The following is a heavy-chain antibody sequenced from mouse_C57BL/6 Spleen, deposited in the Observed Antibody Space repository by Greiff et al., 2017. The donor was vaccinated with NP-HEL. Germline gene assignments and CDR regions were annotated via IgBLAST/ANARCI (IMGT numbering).Heavy chain of an antibody. CDR2: IDPSDSYT. V-gene: IGHV1-50*01. D-gene: IGHD2-4*01. Sequence: VQLQQPGAELVKPGASVKLSCKASGYTFTSYWMQWVKQRPGQGLEWIGEIDPSDSYTNYNQKFKGKATLTVDTSSSTAYMQLSSLTSEDSAVYYCARGGDYDGYWYFDVWGTGTTVTVSS. CDR3: ARGGDYDGYWYFDV. J-gene: IGHJ1*03. CDR1: GYTFTSYW.